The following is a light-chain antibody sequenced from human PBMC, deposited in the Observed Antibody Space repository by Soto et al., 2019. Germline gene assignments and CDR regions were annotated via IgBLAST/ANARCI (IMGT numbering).Light chain of an antibody. J-gene: IGLJ1*01. Sequence: QSVLTQPPSASGSPGQSVTFSCTGTSSDVGTYDYVFWYQQYPGKAPKLLIYGVTRRPSGVPDRFSGSKSGNTAALTVSGLQAEDDAYYYCSSYAGRSMYVFGTGTKVTVL. CDR1: SSDVGTYDY. V-gene: IGLV2-8*01. CDR2: GVT. CDR3: SSYAGRSMYV.